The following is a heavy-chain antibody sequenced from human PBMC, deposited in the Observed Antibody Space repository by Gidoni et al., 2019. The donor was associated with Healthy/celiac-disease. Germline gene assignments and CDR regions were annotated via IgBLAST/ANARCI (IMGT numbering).Heavy chain of an antibody. CDR1: GGTFRSHA. CDR3: ARDSSGWYGPYYFDY. D-gene: IGHD6-19*01. Sequence: VQLVQSGAEVKKPGSSVKVSCKASGGTFRSHAITWVRQAPGQGLEWMGGPIPSLGTANYALKCRGRVTITADKSTATAYMGMISLEYKDTAVYYCARDSSGWYGPYYFDYWGQGTLVAVSS. J-gene: IGHJ4*02. CDR2: PIPSLGTA. V-gene: IGHV1-69*06.